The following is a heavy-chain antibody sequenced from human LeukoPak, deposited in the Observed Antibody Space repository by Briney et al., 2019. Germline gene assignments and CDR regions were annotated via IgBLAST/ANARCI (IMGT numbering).Heavy chain of an antibody. Sequence: GGSLRLSCAASGFTFSSYWMHWVRQAPGKGLVWVSRLNSDGSSTGYADSVKGRFTISRDNAKNTLYLQMNSLRAEDTAVYYCAKGGSYPIDYWGQGALVTVSS. CDR1: GFTFSSYW. CDR2: LNSDGSST. D-gene: IGHD1-26*01. J-gene: IGHJ4*02. V-gene: IGHV3-74*01. CDR3: AKGGSYPIDY.